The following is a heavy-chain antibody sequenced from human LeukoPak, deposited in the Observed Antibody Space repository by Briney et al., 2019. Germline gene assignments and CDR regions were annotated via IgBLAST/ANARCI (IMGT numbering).Heavy chain of an antibody. CDR3: ARVADTHISDY. CDR1: GFTVSSNY. J-gene: IGHJ4*02. V-gene: IGHV3-53*01. Sequence: PGGSLRLSCAASGFTVSSNYMSWVRQAPGKGLEWVSVIYRGTTTDYADSVKGRFTISRDNSRNTLYLQMNSLRAEDTALYYCARVADTHISDYWGQGTLVTVSS. D-gene: IGHD2-21*01. CDR2: IYRGTTT.